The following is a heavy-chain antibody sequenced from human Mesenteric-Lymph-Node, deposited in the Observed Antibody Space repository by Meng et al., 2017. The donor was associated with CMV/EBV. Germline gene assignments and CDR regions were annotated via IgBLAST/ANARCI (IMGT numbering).Heavy chain of an antibody. CDR1: GFTFSDSY. Sequence: GGSLRLSCAASGFTFSDSYMSWNRQAPGKGLEWVSYISNRGVMTYYADSMKGRFTISRDNAKNSLYLQMNSLRAEDTAVYYCARDCGDSPLWNWGQGTLVTVSS. V-gene: IGHV3-11*01. J-gene: IGHJ4*02. CDR2: ISNRGVMT. CDR3: ARDCGDSPLWN. D-gene: IGHD2-21*02.